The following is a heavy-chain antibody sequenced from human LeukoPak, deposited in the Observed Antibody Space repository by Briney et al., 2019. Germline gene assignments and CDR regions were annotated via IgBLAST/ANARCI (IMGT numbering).Heavy chain of an antibody. CDR3: TGNYYGSGSYADFDY. Sequence: PGGSLRLSCAASGFTFSSYGMNWVRQAPGKGLEWVSYISSSSSTIYYADSVKGRFTISRDNAKNSLYLQMDSLKTEDTAVYYCTGNYYGSGSYADFDYWGQGTLVTVSS. CDR1: GFTFSSYG. CDR2: ISSSSSTI. V-gene: IGHV3-48*01. D-gene: IGHD3-10*01. J-gene: IGHJ4*02.